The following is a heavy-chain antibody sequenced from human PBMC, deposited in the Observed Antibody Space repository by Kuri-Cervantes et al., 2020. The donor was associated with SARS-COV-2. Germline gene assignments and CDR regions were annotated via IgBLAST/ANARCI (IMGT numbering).Heavy chain of an antibody. V-gene: IGHV3-21*01. Sequence: SLKISCAASGFTFSNYSMNWVRQAPGKGLEWFSSISSSRSYMYYADSVKVRFTISRDNAKNSLYLQMNSLRAEATAVYYCARDSPDSSSWYYYYYGMDVWGQGTTVTVSS. J-gene: IGHJ6*02. CDR2: ISSSRSYM. CDR3: ARDSPDSSSWYYYYYGMDV. D-gene: IGHD6-13*01. CDR1: GFTFSNYS.